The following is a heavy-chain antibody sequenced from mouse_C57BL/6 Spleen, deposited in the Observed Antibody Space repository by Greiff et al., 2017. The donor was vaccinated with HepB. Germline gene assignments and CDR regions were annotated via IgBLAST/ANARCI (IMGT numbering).Heavy chain of an antibody. D-gene: IGHD2-1*01. CDR1: GYAFTNYL. V-gene: IGHV1-54*01. Sequence: QVQLQQSGAELVRPGTSVKVSCKASGYAFTNYLIEWVKQRPGQGLKWIGVINPGSGGTNYNEKFKGKATLTADKSSSTAYIQLSSLTSEDSAVYFCARGGVNYALAWFAYWGQGTLVTVSA. CDR3: ARGGVNYALAWFAY. CDR2: INPGSGGT. J-gene: IGHJ3*01.